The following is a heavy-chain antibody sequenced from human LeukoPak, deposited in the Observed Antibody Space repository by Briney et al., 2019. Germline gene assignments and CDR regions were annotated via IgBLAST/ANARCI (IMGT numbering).Heavy chain of an antibody. Sequence: SVKVSCKASGFTFTSSAMQWVRQARGQRLEGIGWIVVGSGNRNYAQKFQERVSITRDMSTGTAYMELSSLRSEDTAVYFCAAGTSGRPEYFQHWGQGTLVAVSS. CDR3: AAGTSGRPEYFQH. CDR2: IVVGSGNR. D-gene: IGHD1-14*01. CDR1: GFTFTSSA. V-gene: IGHV1-58*02. J-gene: IGHJ1*01.